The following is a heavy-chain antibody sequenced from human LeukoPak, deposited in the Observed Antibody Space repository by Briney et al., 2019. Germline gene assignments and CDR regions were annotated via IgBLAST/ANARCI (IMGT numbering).Heavy chain of an antibody. CDR3: ASSGDYGYDY. J-gene: IGHJ4*02. Sequence: GGSLRLSCAVSGFTFTSYGIHWVRQAPGKGLEWVAFIQSDGSNKYYADSVKGRFTISRDSSKNTLYLQMNSLRAEDTAVYYCASSGDYGYDYWGQGTLVTVSS. CDR2: IQSDGSNK. V-gene: IGHV3-30*02. CDR1: GFTFTSYG. D-gene: IGHD4-17*01.